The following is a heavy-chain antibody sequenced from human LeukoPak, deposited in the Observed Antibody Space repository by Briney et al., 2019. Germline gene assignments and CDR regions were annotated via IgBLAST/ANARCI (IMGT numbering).Heavy chain of an antibody. Sequence: HPGGSLRLSCAASGFTFSSYAMSWVRQAPGKGLEWVSAISGSGGSTYYADSVKGRFTISRDNSKNTLYLQMNSPRAEDTAVYYCAKDRVAVAGLPVQWSQGTLVTVSS. CDR2: ISGSGGST. CDR1: GFTFSSYA. D-gene: IGHD6-19*01. V-gene: IGHV3-23*01. CDR3: AKDRVAVAGLPVQ. J-gene: IGHJ4*02.